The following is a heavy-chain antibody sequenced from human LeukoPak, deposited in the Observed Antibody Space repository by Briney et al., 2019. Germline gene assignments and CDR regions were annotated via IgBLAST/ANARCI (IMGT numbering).Heavy chain of an antibody. J-gene: IGHJ4*02. CDR2: ISAYNGYT. Sequence: ASVKVSCKASGYTFTNFPIGWVRQAPGQGLEWMGWISAYNGYTKYAPSLQGRVTMTTDTSTSTAYMQLRSLRSDDTAMYYCARSLVGATPFDYWGQGTLVAVSS. V-gene: IGHV1-18*01. CDR3: ARSLVGATPFDY. D-gene: IGHD1-26*01. CDR1: GYTFTNFP.